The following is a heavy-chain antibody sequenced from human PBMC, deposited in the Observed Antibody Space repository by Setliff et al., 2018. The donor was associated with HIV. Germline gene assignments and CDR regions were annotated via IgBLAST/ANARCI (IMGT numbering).Heavy chain of an antibody. V-gene: IGHV4-39*01. Sequence: PSETLSLTCTVSGGSITSGSYYWSWIRQPAGKGLEWIGSIYYSGSTYYNPSLKSRVTISVDTSKNQFSLKLSSVTAADTAVYYCARQPLGGWYDYWGQGTLVTVSS. CDR3: ARQPLGGWYDY. CDR2: IYYSGST. CDR1: GGSITSGSYY. J-gene: IGHJ4*02. D-gene: IGHD6-19*01.